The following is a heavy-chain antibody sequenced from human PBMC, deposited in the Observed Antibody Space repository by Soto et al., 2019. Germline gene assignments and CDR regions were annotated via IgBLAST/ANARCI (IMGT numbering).Heavy chain of an antibody. J-gene: IGHJ5*02. Sequence: GGSLRLSCAASGFTFSSYWMSWVRQAPGKGLEWVANIKQDGSEKYYVDSVKGRFTISRDNAKNSLYLKMNSLRAEDTAVYYCARDPVWFGELLEEYNWFDPWGQGTLVTVSS. CDR3: ARDPVWFGELLEEYNWFDP. V-gene: IGHV3-7*01. CDR2: IKQDGSEK. CDR1: GFTFSSYW. D-gene: IGHD3-10*01.